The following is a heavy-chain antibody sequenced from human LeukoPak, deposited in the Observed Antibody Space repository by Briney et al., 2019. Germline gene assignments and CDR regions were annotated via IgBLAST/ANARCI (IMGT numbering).Heavy chain of an antibody. CDR1: GGSISSGGYY. CDR3: AREIWFGELLRAFDY. V-gene: IGHV4-31*03. D-gene: IGHD3-10*01. J-gene: IGHJ4*02. Sequence: SETLSLTCTVSGGSISSGGYYWSWIHQHPGKGLEWIGYIYYSGSTYYNPSLKSRVTISVDTSKNQFSLKLSSVTAADTAVYYCAREIWFGELLRAFDYWGQGTLVTVSS. CDR2: IYYSGST.